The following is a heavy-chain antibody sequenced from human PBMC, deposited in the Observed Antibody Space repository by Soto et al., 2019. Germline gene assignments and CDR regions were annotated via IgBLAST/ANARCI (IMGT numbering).Heavy chain of an antibody. D-gene: IGHD1-7*01. CDR1: GYTFTSYY. J-gene: IGHJ4*02. Sequence: ASVKVSCKASGYTFTSYYVHWVRQAPGQGLEWMGLLNPNGGSPSLAQKFQARVTMTRDMSTSTVYMELSSLRSEDTAVYYCARAPGAMSIMPPELSSTTSLFNCWGQGTLVTSSS. V-gene: IGHV1-46*01. CDR2: LNPNGGSP. CDR3: ARAPGAMSIMPPELSSTTSLFNC.